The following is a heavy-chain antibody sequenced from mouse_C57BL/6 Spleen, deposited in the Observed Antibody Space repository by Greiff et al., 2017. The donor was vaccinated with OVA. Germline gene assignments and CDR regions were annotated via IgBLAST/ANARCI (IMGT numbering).Heavy chain of an antibody. CDR3: AWDYYCASSARWYFDV. D-gene: IGHD1-1*01. CDR2: ISHSAGGT. Sequence: VQLQQSGPGLVKPGASVKISCKASGYSFTGYYMNWVKQSPEKSLEWIGEISHSAGGTTYKQKFKANATFTVDNSSSTAYMQLKRLTYEDSAVYNCAWDYYCASSARWYFDVWGTGTTVTVSS. CDR1: GYSFTGYY. J-gene: IGHJ1*03. V-gene: IGHV1-42*01.